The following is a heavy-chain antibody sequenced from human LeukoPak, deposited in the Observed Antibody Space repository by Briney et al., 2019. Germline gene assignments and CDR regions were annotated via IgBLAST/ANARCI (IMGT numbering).Heavy chain of an antibody. Sequence: ASVKVSCKASGYTFTGYYMHWVRQAPGQGLEWMGRINPNSGGTNYAQKFQGRVTMTRDTSISTAYMELSSLRSEDTAVYYCARSGDYYDSSGYCDYWGQGTLVTVSS. CDR3: ARSGDYYDSSGYCDY. D-gene: IGHD3-22*01. V-gene: IGHV1-2*06. CDR2: INPNSGGT. CDR1: GYTFTGYY. J-gene: IGHJ4*02.